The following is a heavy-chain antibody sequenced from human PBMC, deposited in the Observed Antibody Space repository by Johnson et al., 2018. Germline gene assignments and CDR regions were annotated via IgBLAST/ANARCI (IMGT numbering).Heavy chain of an antibody. D-gene: IGHD1-26*01. CDR3: TRDRRVGATSGYFQH. Sequence: LRLSCTASGFTFGDYAMSWFRQAPGKGLEWVGFIRSNAYGGTTEYAASVKGRFTISRDDAKSIAYLQMNSLKTEETAVYYYTRDRRVGATSGYFQHWGQGTLVTVSS. V-gene: IGHV3-49*03. CDR1: GFTFGDYA. CDR2: IRSNAYGGTT. J-gene: IGHJ1*01.